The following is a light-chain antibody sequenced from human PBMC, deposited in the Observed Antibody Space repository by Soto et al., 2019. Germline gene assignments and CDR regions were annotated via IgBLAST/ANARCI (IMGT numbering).Light chain of an antibody. Sequence: QSVMTRPPSASGTPGQTVTISCSGSSSNIGANYVFWYQHLPGTAPKLLIYKTDQRPSGVPDRFSGSKSGTSASLAISGLRSEDEADYYCSTWDVSLNGWVFGGGTKLTVL. V-gene: IGLV1-47*01. J-gene: IGLJ3*02. CDR1: SSNIGANY. CDR2: KTD. CDR3: STWDVSLNGWV.